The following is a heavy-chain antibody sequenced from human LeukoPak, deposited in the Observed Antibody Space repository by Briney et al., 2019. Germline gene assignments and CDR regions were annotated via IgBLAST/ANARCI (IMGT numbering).Heavy chain of an antibody. CDR2: IIPIFGTA. CDR1: GGTFSSYA. V-gene: IGHV1-69*05. CDR3: ARGDYDSSGYYPDAFDI. Sequence: GASVKVSCKASGGTFSSYAISWVRQAPGQGLEWMGGIIPIFGTANYAQKSQGRVTITTDESTSTAYMELSSLRSEDTAVYYCARGDYDSSGYYPDAFDIWGQGTMVTVSS. J-gene: IGHJ3*02. D-gene: IGHD3-22*01.